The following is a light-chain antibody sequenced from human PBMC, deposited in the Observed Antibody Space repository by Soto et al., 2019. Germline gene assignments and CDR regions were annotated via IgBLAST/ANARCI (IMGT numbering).Light chain of an antibody. CDR2: GAS. V-gene: IGKV3-20*01. Sequence: EIVLTQSPGTLSLSPGERATLSCRASQSVSSSFLAWYQQKPGQAPRLLIYGASSRATGFPDRFSGSGSGTDFTLTISRLEPEDFAVYYCQLYDNSQWTFAHGTKV. J-gene: IGKJ1*01. CDR1: QSVSSSF. CDR3: QLYDNSQWT.